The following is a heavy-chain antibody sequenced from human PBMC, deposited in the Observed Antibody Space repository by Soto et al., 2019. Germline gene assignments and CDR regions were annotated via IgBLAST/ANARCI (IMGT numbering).Heavy chain of an antibody. D-gene: IGHD1-26*01. CDR2: ISGSGGST. Sequence: GGSLRLSCAASGFTFSSYAMSWVRQAPGKGLEWVSAISGSGGSTYYADSVKGRFTISRDNSKSTLYLQMNSLRAEDTAVYHCAKDLLYSGSTYYFDYWGQGTLVTVS. V-gene: IGHV3-23*01. CDR3: AKDLLYSGSTYYFDY. J-gene: IGHJ4*02. CDR1: GFTFSSYA.